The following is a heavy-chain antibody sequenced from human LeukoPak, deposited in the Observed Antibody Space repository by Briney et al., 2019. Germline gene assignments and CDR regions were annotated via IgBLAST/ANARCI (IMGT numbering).Heavy chain of an antibody. CDR3: ARARDVVPAAKRLLDY. CDR1: GYTFTGYY. CDR2: INPSSGGT. J-gene: IGHJ4*02. V-gene: IGHV1-2*02. Sequence: ASVKVSCKASGYTFTGYYMHWVRQAPGQGLEWMGWINPSSGGTNYAQKFQGRVTMTRDTSISTAYMELSRLRSDDTAVYYCARARDVVPAAKRLLDYWGQGTLVTVSS. D-gene: IGHD2-2*01.